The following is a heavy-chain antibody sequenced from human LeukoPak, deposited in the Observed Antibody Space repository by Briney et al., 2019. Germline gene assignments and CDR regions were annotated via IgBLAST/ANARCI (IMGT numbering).Heavy chain of an antibody. CDR3: ARDTVAAEPGPDY. V-gene: IGHV1-2*02. Sequence: GASVKVSCKASGYTFTSYGISWVRQAPGQGLEWMGWINPNSGGTNYAQKFQGRVTMTRDTSISTAYMELSRLRSDDTAVYYCARDTVAAEPGPDYWGQGTLVTVSS. CDR2: INPNSGGT. CDR1: GYTFTSYG. D-gene: IGHD4-23*01. J-gene: IGHJ4*02.